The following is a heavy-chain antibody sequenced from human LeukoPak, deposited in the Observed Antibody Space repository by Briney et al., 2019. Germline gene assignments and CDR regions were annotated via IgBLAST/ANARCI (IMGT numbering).Heavy chain of an antibody. J-gene: IGHJ2*01. D-gene: IGHD3-3*01. CDR3: ARVLGYYDFWSGYPLHWYFDL. Sequence: PSETLSLTCAVYGGSFSGYYWSWIRQPPGKGLEWIGEINHSGSTHYNPSLKSRVTISVDTSKNQFSLKLSSVTAADTAVYYCARVLGYYDFWSGYPLHWYFDLWGRGTLVTVSS. V-gene: IGHV4-34*01. CDR1: GGSFSGYY. CDR2: INHSGST.